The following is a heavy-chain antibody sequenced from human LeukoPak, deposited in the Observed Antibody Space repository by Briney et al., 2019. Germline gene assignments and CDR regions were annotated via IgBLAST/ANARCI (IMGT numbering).Heavy chain of an antibody. J-gene: IGHJ3*02. CDR2: INPNSGGT. Sequence: GASVKVSCKASGYTFTGYYLHWVRQAPGQGLEWMGWINPNSGGTKSTQKLQGRVTMARDTSISTAYMELSRLRSDDTAVYYCARDLLHVYYYDSSGYVRGAFDIWGQGTMVTVSS. CDR3: ARDLLHVYYYDSSGYVRGAFDI. V-gene: IGHV1-2*02. CDR1: GYTFTGYY. D-gene: IGHD3-22*01.